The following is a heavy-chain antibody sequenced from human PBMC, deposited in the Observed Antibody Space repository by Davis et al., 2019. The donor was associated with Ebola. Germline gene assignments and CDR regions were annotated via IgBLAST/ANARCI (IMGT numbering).Heavy chain of an antibody. Sequence: TRYSPSFQGQVTISADRSISTAHLQWSSLKASDTAMYYCARQTTVTTDFDYWGQGTLVTVSS. D-gene: IGHD4-17*01. CDR3: ARQTTVTTDFDY. V-gene: IGHV5-51*01. CDR2: T. J-gene: IGHJ4*02.